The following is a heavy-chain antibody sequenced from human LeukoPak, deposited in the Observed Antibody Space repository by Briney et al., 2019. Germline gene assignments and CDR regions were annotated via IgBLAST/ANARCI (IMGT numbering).Heavy chain of an antibody. CDR1: GFTFSSYW. CDR3: ARETSGSYYNLWDY. D-gene: IGHD3-10*01. CDR2: INSDGSST. Sequence: GGSLRLSCAASGFTFSSYWMHWVRQAPGKGLVWVSRINSDGSSTSYADSVKGRLTISRDNAKNTLYLQMNSLRAEDTAVYYCARETSGSYYNLWDYWGQGTLVTVSS. V-gene: IGHV3-74*01. J-gene: IGHJ4*02.